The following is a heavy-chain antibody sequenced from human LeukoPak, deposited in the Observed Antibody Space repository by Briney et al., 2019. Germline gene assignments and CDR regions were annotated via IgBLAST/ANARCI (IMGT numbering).Heavy chain of an antibody. CDR2: IIPIFGTA. CDR3: ARGGGSGSYRWGFDY. CDR1: GGTFSSYA. J-gene: IGHJ4*02. Sequence: SVKVSCKASGGTFSSYAISWVRQAPGQGLEWMGRIIPIFGTANYAQKSQGRVTITADESTSTAYMELSSLRSEDTAVYYCARGGGSGSYRWGFDYWGQGTLVTVSS. D-gene: IGHD3-10*01. V-gene: IGHV1-69*15.